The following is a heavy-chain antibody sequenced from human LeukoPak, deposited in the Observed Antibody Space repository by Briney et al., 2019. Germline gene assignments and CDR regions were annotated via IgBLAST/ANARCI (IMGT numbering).Heavy chain of an antibody. D-gene: IGHD3-22*01. CDR2: IIPIFGTA. Sequence: ASVKVSCKASGGTFSSYAISWVRQAPGQGLEWMGGIIPIFGTANYAQKFQGRVTITADKSTSTAYMELSSLRSEDTAVYYCASSSSGYYYSYFDYWGQGTLVTVSS. J-gene: IGHJ4*02. CDR1: GGTFSSYA. CDR3: ASSSSGYYYSYFDY. V-gene: IGHV1-69*06.